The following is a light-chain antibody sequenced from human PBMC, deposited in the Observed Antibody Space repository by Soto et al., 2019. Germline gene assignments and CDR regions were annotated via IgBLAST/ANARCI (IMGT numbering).Light chain of an antibody. CDR1: QCVSSY. CDR3: QQYDSWRYS. Sequence: EIVLTQSPATLSLSPGERATLSCRASQCVSSYLAWYQQKHGQAPRLLIYDASKRATGNPDRFSARGSGPDFTLTISSLQSEELAVYYCQQYDSWRYSLGQW. CDR2: DAS. J-gene: IGKJ2*03. V-gene: IGKV3-11*01.